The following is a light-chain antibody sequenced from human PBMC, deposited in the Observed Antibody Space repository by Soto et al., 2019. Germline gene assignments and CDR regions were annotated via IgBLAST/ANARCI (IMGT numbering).Light chain of an antibody. V-gene: IGKV3-15*01. J-gene: IGKJ4*01. CDR1: QSVAANY. Sequence: EVVLTQSPGTLSLSPGERATLSCRASQSVAANYLAWYQQKPGQAPRLLIYDASNRATGIPARFSGSGSGTEFTLTISGLQSEDFAVYYCQQYENWPGFGGGTKVDIK. CDR3: QQYENWPG. CDR2: DAS.